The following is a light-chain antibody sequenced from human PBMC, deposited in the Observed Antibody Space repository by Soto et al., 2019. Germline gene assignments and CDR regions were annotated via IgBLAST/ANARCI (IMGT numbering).Light chain of an antibody. V-gene: IGKV2-28*01. CDR3: MQGVQTPFT. J-gene: IGKJ3*01. CDR2: LGS. Sequence: DIVMTQSPLSLPVTPGEPASISCRSSQSLLFSNGYNYLDWYLQKPGQSPQLLIYLGSNRASGVPDRFSRSGSGTDFTLKISRVEAEDVGVYYCMQGVQTPFTFGPGTKVDIK. CDR1: QSLLFSNGYNY.